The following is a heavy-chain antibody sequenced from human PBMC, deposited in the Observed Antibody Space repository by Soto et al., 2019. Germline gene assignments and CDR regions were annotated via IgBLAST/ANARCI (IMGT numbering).Heavy chain of an antibody. CDR3: ARGHFTYDSSGYYVY. CDR1: GYSFSGYY. V-gene: IGHV1-2*02. CDR2: INPNSGAT. D-gene: IGHD3-22*01. Sequence: ASVKVSCKTSGYSFSGYYIHWVRQAPGQGLEWMGWINPNSGATLYARKFQGRVIVSRDTSINTAFMQLSSLSSDDTAVYYCARGHFTYDSSGYYVYWGQGTLVTVSS. J-gene: IGHJ1*01.